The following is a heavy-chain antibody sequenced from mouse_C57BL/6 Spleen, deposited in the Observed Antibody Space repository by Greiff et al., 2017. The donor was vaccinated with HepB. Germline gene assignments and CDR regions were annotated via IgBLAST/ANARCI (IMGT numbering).Heavy chain of an antibody. CDR1: GFTFSDAW. V-gene: IGHV6-6*01. J-gene: IGHJ1*03. CDR3: TSSTVVPYWYFDV. CDR2: IRNKANNHAT. Sequence: DVMLVESGGGLVQPGGSMKLSCAASGFTFSDAWMDWVRQSPEKGLEWVAEIRNKANNHATYYAESVKGRFTISRDDSKSSVYLQMNSLRAEDTGIYYCTSSTVVPYWYFDVWGTGTTVTVSS. D-gene: IGHD1-1*01.